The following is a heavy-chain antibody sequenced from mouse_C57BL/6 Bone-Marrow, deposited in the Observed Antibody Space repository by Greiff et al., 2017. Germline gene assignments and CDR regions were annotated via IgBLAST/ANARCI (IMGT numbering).Heavy chain of an antibody. CDR1: GYTFTSYW. Sequence: QVQLQQPGAELVRPGSSVKLSCKASGYTFTSYWMHWVKQRPIQGLEWIGNIDPSDSETHYNQKFKDKATLTVDKSSSTAYMQLSSLTSEDSAVYYCAITEILLRLVYYFDYWGQGTTLTVSS. D-gene: IGHD1-1*01. CDR2: IDPSDSET. V-gene: IGHV1-52*01. J-gene: IGHJ2*01. CDR3: AITEILLRLVYYFDY.